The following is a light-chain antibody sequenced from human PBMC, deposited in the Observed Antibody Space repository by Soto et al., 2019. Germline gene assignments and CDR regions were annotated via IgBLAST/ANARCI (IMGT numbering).Light chain of an antibody. Sequence: QSALTQPASVSGSPGQSITISCTGTSSDIGAHTYVSWFQQHPGKVPKVIIYNVSTRPSGISDRFSGSKSGNTASLTISGLQAEDEADYYCSSYAGGFVVFGGGTQLTVL. J-gene: IGLJ2*01. CDR2: NVS. CDR3: SSYAGGFVV. CDR1: SSDIGAHTY. V-gene: IGLV2-14*01.